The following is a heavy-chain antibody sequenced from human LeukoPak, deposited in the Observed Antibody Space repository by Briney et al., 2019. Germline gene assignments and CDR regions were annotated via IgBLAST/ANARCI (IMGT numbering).Heavy chain of an antibody. D-gene: IGHD6-6*01. J-gene: IGHJ3*02. CDR2: IYYSGST. CDR3: ARVHRLVPGPFHI. Sequence: SETLSPTCTVSGASISSDCWSWIRQPPGKGLEWIGYIYYSGSTNYNPSLKSRVTISVDTSKNQFSLNLRSVPAADTAVFYCARVHRLVPGPFHIWGQGSMVIVSS. V-gene: IGHV4-59*01. CDR1: GASISSDC.